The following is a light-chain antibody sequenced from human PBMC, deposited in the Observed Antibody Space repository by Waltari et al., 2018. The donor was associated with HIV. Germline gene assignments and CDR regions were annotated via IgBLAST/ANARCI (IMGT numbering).Light chain of an antibody. Sequence: SVLTRPPSASGTPGRGVTSSGSGSSPTIKTNYVNWYQQLPGTAPKLLIYRNNQRHSGVPDRFSGSKSGTSASLAISGLRSEDEADYYCATWNDSLSGYVFGTGTKLTVL. CDR3: ATWNDSLSGYV. CDR2: RNN. V-gene: IGLV1-47*01. J-gene: IGLJ1*01. CDR1: SPTIKTNY.